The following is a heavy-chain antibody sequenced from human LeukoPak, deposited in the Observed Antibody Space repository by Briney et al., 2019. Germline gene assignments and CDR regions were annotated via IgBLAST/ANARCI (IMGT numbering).Heavy chain of an antibody. J-gene: IGHJ4*02. CDR2: INHSGST. CDR3: ARGYSGWYYYFDY. D-gene: IGHD6-19*01. V-gene: IGHV4-34*01. Sequence: PSETLSLTCAVYGGSFSGYYWGWIRQPPGKRPEWIGEINHSGSTNYNPSLKSRVTISVDTSKNQFSLKLSSVTAADTAVYYCARGYSGWYYYFDYSGQGNLVTVSS. CDR1: GGSFSGYY.